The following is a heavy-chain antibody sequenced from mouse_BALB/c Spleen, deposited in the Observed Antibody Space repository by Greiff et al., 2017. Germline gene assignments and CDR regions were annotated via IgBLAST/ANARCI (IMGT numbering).Heavy chain of an antibody. CDR3: ATLQEQGFAY. CDR2: ISSGGST. J-gene: IGHJ3*01. Sequence: EVQGVESGGGLVKPGGSLKLSCAASGFTFSSYAMSWVRQTPEKRLEWVASISSGGSTYYPDSVKGRFTISRDNARNILYLQMSSLRSEDTAMYYCATLQEQGFAYWGLGTLVTVSA. V-gene: IGHV5-6-5*01. CDR1: GFTFSSYA.